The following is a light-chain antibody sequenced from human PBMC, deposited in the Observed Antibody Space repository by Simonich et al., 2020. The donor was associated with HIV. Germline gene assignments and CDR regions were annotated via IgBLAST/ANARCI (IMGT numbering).Light chain of an antibody. J-gene: IGLJ2*01. CDR2: ARD. Sequence: SSELTQDPAVSVALGQTVRITFQGDSLRSYTASWYQQKAGQAPVLVIYARDNRPSGIPDRFSGSSSGNTASLTITGAQAEDEADYYCSSRDTSGNHRVFGGGTKVTVL. CDR1: SLRSYT. V-gene: IGLV3-19*01. CDR3: SSRDTSGNHRV.